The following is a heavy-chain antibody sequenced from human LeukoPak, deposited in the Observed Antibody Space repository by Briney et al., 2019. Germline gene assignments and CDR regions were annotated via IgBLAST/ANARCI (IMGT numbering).Heavy chain of an antibody. V-gene: IGHV3-20*04. CDR2: INWNGGST. Sequence: GGTLRLSCVVSGFTFSSYDMTWVRKAPGKGLRWVSGINWNGGSTGYADSVKGRFTISRDNAKNSLYLQMNSLRAEDTALYYCARRASSSGYYSFDYWGQGTLVTVSS. CDR3: ARRASSSGYYSFDY. D-gene: IGHD3-22*01. J-gene: IGHJ4*02. CDR1: GFTFSSYD.